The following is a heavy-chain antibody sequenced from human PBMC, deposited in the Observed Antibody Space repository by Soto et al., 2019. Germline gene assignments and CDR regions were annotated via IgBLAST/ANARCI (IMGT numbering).Heavy chain of an antibody. CDR2: MYHSGST. V-gene: IGHV4-30-2*01. CDR3: ARGGGYSYGPFDD. CDR1: GGSISSGGYS. J-gene: IGHJ4*02. Sequence: SETLSLTCAVSGGSISSGGYSWSWIRQPPGKGLEWIGYMYHSGSTYYNPSLKSRVTISIDTSKNQFSLKLSSVTAADTAVYYCARGGGYSYGPFDDWGQGTLVTVSS. D-gene: IGHD5-18*01.